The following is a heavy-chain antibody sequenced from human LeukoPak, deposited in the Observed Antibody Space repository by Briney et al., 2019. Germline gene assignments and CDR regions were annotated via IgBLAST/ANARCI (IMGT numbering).Heavy chain of an antibody. D-gene: IGHD6-6*01. CDR1: GFTFSSYW. V-gene: IGHV3-74*01. CDR2: INTDGSST. J-gene: IGHJ4*02. Sequence: GGSLRLSCAVSGFTFSSYWMHWVRQAPGKGLVWVSRINTDGSSTSYADSVKGRFTISRDNAKNTLYLQMNSLRVEDTAVYYCARIGSLSPFDWGQGTLVTVSS. CDR3: ARIGSLSPFD.